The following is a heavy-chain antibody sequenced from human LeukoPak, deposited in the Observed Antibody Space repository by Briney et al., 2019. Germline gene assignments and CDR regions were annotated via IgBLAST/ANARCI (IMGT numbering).Heavy chain of an antibody. CDR3: ARTSLYCTNGVCSYNWFDP. D-gene: IGHD2-8*01. CDR1: GGSISSSSYY. Sequence: MPTETLSLTCTLSGGSISSSSYYWGWIRQPPGKGLEWIGSIYYSGSTYYNPSLKSRVTISVDTSKNQFSLKLSSVTAADTAVYYCARTSLYCTNGVCSYNWFDPWGQGTLVTVSS. V-gene: IGHV4-39*01. J-gene: IGHJ5*02. CDR2: IYYSGST.